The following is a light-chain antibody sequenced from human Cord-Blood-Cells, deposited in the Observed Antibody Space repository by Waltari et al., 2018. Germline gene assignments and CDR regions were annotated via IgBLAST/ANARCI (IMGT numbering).Light chain of an antibody. V-gene: IGKV3-11*01. Sequence: EIVLTQSPATLSLSPGERATLSCRASQSVSSYLAWYQQKPGQAPRLLIYDASNRATGSPARFSSSGSGTDFTLTISSLEPEDFAVYYCQQRSNWPRTFGQGTKVEIK. J-gene: IGKJ1*01. CDR3: QQRSNWPRT. CDR1: QSVSSY. CDR2: DAS.